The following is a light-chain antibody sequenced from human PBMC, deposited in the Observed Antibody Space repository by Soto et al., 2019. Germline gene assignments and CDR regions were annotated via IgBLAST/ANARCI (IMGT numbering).Light chain of an antibody. J-gene: IGLJ2*01. Sequence: QSVLTQPPSVSGAPGQRVTISCTGSSSNIGAGYDVHWYQQLPGTAPKLLIYGNSNRPSGVPDRFSGYKSGTSASLAITGLQAADEADYYRQSYDSSLSGSVFGGGPKLTVL. V-gene: IGLV1-40*01. CDR1: SSNIGAGYD. CDR2: GNS. CDR3: QSYDSSLSGSV.